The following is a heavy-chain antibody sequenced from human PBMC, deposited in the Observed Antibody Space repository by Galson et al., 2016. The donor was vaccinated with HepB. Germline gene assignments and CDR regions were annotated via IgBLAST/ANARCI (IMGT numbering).Heavy chain of an antibody. Sequence: SLRLSCAASGFPLSSFWMHWVRQAPGKGLQWVANVKQDGSEKYYAESVKGRFTISRDNARNSMFRQMNSLRPDDTAVYYCGRAQWIPARRAAYFDYWGQGTLVTVSS. D-gene: IGHD5-18*01. J-gene: IGHJ4*02. CDR1: GFPLSSFW. V-gene: IGHV3-7*04. CDR2: VKQDGSEK. CDR3: GRAQWIPARRAAYFDY.